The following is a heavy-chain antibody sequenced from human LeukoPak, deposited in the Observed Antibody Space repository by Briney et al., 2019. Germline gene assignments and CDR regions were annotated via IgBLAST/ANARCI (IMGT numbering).Heavy chain of an antibody. CDR2: IYHSGST. J-gene: IGHJ5*02. D-gene: IGHD1-14*01. Sequence: SETLSLTCAVSGYSISSGHYWGWIRQPPGKGLEWIGSIYHSGSTYYNPSLKSRVTISVDTSKNQFSLKLSSVTAADTAVYCCARHARTENWFDPWGQGTLVTVSS. CDR3: ARHARTENWFDP. V-gene: IGHV4-38-2*01. CDR1: GYSISSGHY.